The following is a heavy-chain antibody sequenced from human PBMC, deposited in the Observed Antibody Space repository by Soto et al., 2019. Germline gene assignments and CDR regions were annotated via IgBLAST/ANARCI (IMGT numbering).Heavy chain of an antibody. CDR2: IYYSGST. CDR1: GGSISSSSYY. D-gene: IGHD2-15*01. V-gene: IGHV4-39*01. Sequence: SETLSLTCTVSGGSISSSSYYWGWIRQPPGKGLEWIGSIYYSGSTYYNPSLKSRVTISVDTSKNRFSLKLSSVTAADTPVYYCARQEGYCSGGSCYVREVYFDYWGQGTLVTVSS. J-gene: IGHJ4*02. CDR3: ARQEGYCSGGSCYVREVYFDY.